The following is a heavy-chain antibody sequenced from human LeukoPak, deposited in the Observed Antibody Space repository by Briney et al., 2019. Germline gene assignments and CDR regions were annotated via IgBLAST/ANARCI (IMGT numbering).Heavy chain of an antibody. D-gene: IGHD3-22*01. CDR2: INPNSGGT. Sequence: ASVKVSCTASGYTFTVYYMHWVRQAPGQGLEWMGWINPNSGGTNYAQKFQGRVTMTRDTSISTAYMELSRLRSDDTAVYYCARDPPYYTYYYDSSGLNFDYWGQGTLVTVSS. CDR3: ARDPPYYTYYYDSSGLNFDY. J-gene: IGHJ4*02. V-gene: IGHV1-2*02. CDR1: GYTFTVYY.